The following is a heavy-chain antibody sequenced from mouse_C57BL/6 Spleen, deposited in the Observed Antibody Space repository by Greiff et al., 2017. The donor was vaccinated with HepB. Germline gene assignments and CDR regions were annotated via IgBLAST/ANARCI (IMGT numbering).Heavy chain of an antibody. D-gene: IGHD4-1*01. CDR2: ISGGGGNT. V-gene: IGHV5-9*01. J-gene: IGHJ1*03. Sequence: EVKLVESGGGLVKPGGSLKLSCAASGFTFSSYTMSWVRQTPEQRLEWVATISGGGGNTYYPDSVKGRFTISRDNAKNTMYLQLSSLRSEDTALYYCARRLGWGYFDVWGTGTTVTVSS. CDR1: GFTFSSYT. CDR3: ARRLGWGYFDV.